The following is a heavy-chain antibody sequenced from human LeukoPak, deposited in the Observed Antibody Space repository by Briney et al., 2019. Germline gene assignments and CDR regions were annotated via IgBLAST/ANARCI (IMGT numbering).Heavy chain of an antibody. CDR2: IYDTGNT. CDR1: GGSIVSNY. D-gene: IGHD1-26*01. V-gene: IGHV4-59*01. J-gene: IGHJ6*04. CDR3: ARDRNSGNLGMDV. Sequence: SETLSLTCTVSGGSIVSNYLSWIRQHPGKGLGGIGDIYDTGNTKYNPSLKSRVTISIDTFNSQFSLRPRSVTAADTAVYYCARDRNSGNLGMDVWGKGTTVTVSS.